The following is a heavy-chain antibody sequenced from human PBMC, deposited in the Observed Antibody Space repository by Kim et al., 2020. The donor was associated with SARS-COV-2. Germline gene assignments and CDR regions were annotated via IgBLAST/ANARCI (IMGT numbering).Heavy chain of an antibody. CDR2: INHSGST. CDR1: GGSFSGYY. CDR3: GQIVGATTDR. Sequence: SETLSLTCAVYGGSFSGYYWSWIRQPPGKGLEWIGEINHSGSTNYNPSLKSRVTISVDTSKNQFSLKLSSVTAADTAVYYCGQIVGATTDRWGQGTLVTVSS. D-gene: IGHD1-26*01. J-gene: IGHJ4*02. V-gene: IGHV4-34*01.